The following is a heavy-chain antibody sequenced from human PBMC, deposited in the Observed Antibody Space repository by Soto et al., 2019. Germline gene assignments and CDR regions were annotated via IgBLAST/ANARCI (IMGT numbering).Heavy chain of an antibody. Sequence: VHLVESGGGLVQPGGSLRLSCAASGFTFSTYWMHWVRQAPGKGLGWVSRINADGTTTTYADSVKGRFTISRDNAKNTLYLQMNSLRAEDTAVYFCATVATHSYNWVDPWGQGTLVTISS. D-gene: IGHD3-3*02. J-gene: IGHJ5*02. V-gene: IGHV3-74*01. CDR2: INADGTTT. CDR1: GFTFSTYW. CDR3: ATVATHSYNWVDP.